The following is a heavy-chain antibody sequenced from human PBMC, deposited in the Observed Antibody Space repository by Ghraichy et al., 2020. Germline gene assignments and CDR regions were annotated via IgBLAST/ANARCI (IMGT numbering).Heavy chain of an antibody. CDR3: ASIHPCDL. CDR1: GFSFGNNI. Sequence: ASVKVSCKVSGFSFGNNIIHWVRQATGQGLEWMGWMNSNSGDTGCAPKFQGRVTMTRNSSTTTAYMDLSGLRSEDTAVYYCASIHPCDLWGQGTRVTVSS. J-gene: IGHJ5*02. V-gene: IGHV1-8*01. CDR2: MNSNSGDT.